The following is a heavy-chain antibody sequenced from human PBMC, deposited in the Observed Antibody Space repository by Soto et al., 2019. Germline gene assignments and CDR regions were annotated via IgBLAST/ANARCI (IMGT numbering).Heavy chain of an antibody. CDR2: INHSGST. V-gene: IGHV4-34*01. Sequence: SETLSLTCAVYGGSFSGYYWSWIRQPPGKGLEWIGEINHSGSTKYNPSLKSLVTISVDTSKNQFSLRLSSVTAADTAVYYCARGRRTTVTIDYWGQGTLVTVSS. D-gene: IGHD4-17*01. J-gene: IGHJ4*02. CDR3: ARGRRTTVTIDY. CDR1: GGSFSGYY.